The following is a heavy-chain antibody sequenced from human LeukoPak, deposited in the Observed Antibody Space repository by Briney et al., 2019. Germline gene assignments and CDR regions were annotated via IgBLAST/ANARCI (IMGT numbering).Heavy chain of an antibody. CDR3: ARDGSNWSNDYYHGVDV. Sequence: PSETPSLTCTVSGGSISSYYWSWVRQPPGEGLGWVGDIYYSGSTNYNPSLKSRVTISVDTSKNQFSLKLSSVTAADTAVYYCARDGSNWSNDYYHGVDVWGQGTTVTVSS. CDR1: GGSISSYY. CDR2: IYYSGST. D-gene: IGHD4-11*01. V-gene: IGHV4-59*01. J-gene: IGHJ6*02.